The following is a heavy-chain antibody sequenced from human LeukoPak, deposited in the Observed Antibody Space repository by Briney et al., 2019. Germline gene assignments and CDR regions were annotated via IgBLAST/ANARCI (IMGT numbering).Heavy chain of an antibody. Sequence: SETLSLTCTVSGGSISSSSYYWGWIRQPPGKGLEWIGSIYYSGSTYYNPSLKSRVTISVDTSKNQFALKLSSVTAADTAVYYCARHEAYVWGGYQYYYYYMDVWGKGTTVTISS. V-gene: IGHV4-39*01. CDR3: ARHEAYVWGGYQYYYYYMDV. D-gene: IGHD3-16*01. CDR2: IYYSGST. J-gene: IGHJ6*03. CDR1: GGSISSSSYY.